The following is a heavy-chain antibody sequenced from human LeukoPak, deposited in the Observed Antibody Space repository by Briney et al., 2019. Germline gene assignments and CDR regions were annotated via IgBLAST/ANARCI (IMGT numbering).Heavy chain of an antibody. CDR1: GGSFSGYY. J-gene: IGHJ6*03. V-gene: IGHV4-34*01. Sequence: SETLSLTCAVYGGSFSGYYWSWIRQPPGKGLEWIGEINHSGSTNYNPSLKSRVTISVDTSKNQFSLKLSSVTAADTAVYYCARSYYYYYMDVWGKGTTVTISS. CDR3: ARSYYYYYMDV. CDR2: INHSGST.